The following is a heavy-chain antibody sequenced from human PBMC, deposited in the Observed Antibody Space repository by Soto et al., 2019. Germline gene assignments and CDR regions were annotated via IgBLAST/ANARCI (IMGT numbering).Heavy chain of an antibody. J-gene: IGHJ4*02. D-gene: IGHD2-21*02. CDR3: ARQRTSVVTQAYFDV. CDR1: GGSISSISYY. V-gene: IGHV4-39*01. CDR2: IYYSGST. Sequence: SETLSLTCTFSGGSISSISYYWVCILQPPGKGLEWIGSIYYSGSTYYNPSLKSRVTISVDTSKNQFSLKLKSVTAADTALYFCARQRTSVVTQAYFDVWGPGSLVTVSS.